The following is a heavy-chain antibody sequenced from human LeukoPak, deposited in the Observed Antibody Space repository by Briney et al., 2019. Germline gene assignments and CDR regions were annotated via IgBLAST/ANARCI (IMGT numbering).Heavy chain of an antibody. CDR3: ARDIVGATQTGSYYYYYYGMDV. Sequence: ASVKVSCTASGYTFTSYGISWVRQAPGQGLEWMGWISAYNGNTDYAQKLQGRVTMTTDTSTSTAYMELRSLRSDDTAVYYCARDIVGATQTGSYYYYYYGMDVWGQGTTVTVSS. J-gene: IGHJ6*02. V-gene: IGHV1-18*01. CDR1: GYTFTSYG. D-gene: IGHD1-26*01. CDR2: ISAYNGNT.